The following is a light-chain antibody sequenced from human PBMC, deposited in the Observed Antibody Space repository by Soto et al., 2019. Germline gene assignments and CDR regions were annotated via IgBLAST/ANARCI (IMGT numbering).Light chain of an antibody. V-gene: IGLV2-14*01. Sequence: QSALTQPASVSGSPGQSITISCTGTSSDVGGYNYVSWYQQHPGTAPKVIIFDVSNRPSGVSDRFSGSKSGNTASLTISGLQAEDEADYYCSSYTSGSAYVFGTGTKLTVL. CDR3: SSYTSGSAYV. CDR2: DVS. J-gene: IGLJ1*01. CDR1: SSDVGGYNY.